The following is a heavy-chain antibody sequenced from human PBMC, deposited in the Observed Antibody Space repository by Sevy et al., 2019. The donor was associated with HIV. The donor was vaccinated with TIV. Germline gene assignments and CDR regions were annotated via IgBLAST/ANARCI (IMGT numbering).Heavy chain of an antibody. Sequence: GGSLRLSCAASGFTFSSYAMHWVRRAPGKGLEWVAVISYDGSNKYYADSVKGRFTISRDNSKNLLYLQMNSLRAEDTAVYYCAIEGYSSGWHDAFDIWGQGTMVTVSS. CDR1: GFTFSSYA. CDR2: ISYDGSNK. CDR3: AIEGYSSGWHDAFDI. V-gene: IGHV3-30-3*01. J-gene: IGHJ3*02. D-gene: IGHD6-19*01.